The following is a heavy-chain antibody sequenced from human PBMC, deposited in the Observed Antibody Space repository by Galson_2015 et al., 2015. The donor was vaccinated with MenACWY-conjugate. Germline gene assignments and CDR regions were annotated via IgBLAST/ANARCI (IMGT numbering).Heavy chain of an antibody. CDR3: ARDDGSMIVGATLDY. CDR2: ISSSSSYI. Sequence: SLRLSCAASGFTFSSYWMNWVRQAPGKGLEWVSSISSSSSYIYYADSVKGRFTISRDNAKNSLYLQMNSLRAEDTAVYYCARDDGSMIVGATLDYWGQGTLVTVSS. D-gene: IGHD1-26*01. CDR1: GFTFSSYW. J-gene: IGHJ4*02. V-gene: IGHV3-21*01.